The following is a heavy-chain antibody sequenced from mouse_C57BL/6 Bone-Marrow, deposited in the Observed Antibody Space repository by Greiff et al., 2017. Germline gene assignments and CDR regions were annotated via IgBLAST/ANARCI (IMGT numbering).Heavy chain of an antibody. Sequence: EVKLVESGGGLVKPGGSLKLSCAASGFTFSSYAMSWVRQTPEKRLEWVATISDGGSYTYYPDNVKGRFTISRDNATNNLYLQMSHLKSEDTAMYYCARDRGYGGGYYFDYWGQGTTLTVSS. CDR3: ARDRGYGGGYYFDY. CDR1: GFTFSSYA. J-gene: IGHJ2*01. V-gene: IGHV5-4*01. CDR2: ISDGGSYT. D-gene: IGHD2-2*01.